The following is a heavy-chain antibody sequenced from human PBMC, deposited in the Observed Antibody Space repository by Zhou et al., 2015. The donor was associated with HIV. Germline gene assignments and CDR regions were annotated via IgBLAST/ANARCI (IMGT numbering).Heavy chain of an antibody. CDR3: ARLSSYGRTQYYYYYMDV. Sequence: QVQLVQSGAEVKKPGSSVKVSCKASGGTFSSYAISWVRQAPGQGLEWMGGIIPIFGTANYAQKFQGRVTITADESTSTAYMELSSLRSEDTAVYYCARLSSYGRTQYYYYYMDVWGKGTTVTVSS. CDR2: IIPIFGTA. CDR1: GGTFSSYA. V-gene: IGHV1-69*01. D-gene: IGHD5-18*01. J-gene: IGHJ6*03.